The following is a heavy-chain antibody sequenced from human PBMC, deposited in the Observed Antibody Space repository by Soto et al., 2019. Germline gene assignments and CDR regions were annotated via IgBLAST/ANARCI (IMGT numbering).Heavy chain of an antibody. CDR2: IYYSGST. V-gene: IGHV4-59*01. CDR3: ARSASGIYGELLSPYYYYYAMDV. CDR1: GGSISSYY. Sequence: SETLSLTCTVSGGSISSYYWSWIRQPPGKGLEWIGYIYYSGSTNYNPSLKSRVTISVDTSKNQFSLKLSSVTAADTAVYYCARSASGIYGELLSPYYYYYAMDVWGQGTTVTVSS. J-gene: IGHJ6*02. D-gene: IGHD3-10*01.